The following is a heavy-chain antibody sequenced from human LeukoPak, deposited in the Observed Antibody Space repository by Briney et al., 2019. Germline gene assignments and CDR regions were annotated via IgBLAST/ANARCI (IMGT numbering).Heavy chain of an antibody. D-gene: IGHD1-20*01. CDR3: TTTYNWKKDFDY. CDR1: GFTFSNAW. Sequence: GGSLRLSCAASGFTFSNAWMSWVRQAPGKGLEWVGRIKSKTDGGTTDYAAPVKGRFTISRDDSKNTLYLQMNSLKTEDTAVYYCTTTYNWKKDFDYWGQGTLVTVSS. V-gene: IGHV3-15*01. J-gene: IGHJ4*02. CDR2: IKSKTDGGTT.